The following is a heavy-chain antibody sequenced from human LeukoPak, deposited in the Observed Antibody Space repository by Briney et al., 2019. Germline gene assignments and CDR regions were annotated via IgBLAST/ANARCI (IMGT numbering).Heavy chain of an antibody. CDR3: ARDQTAVAATYNWFDP. Sequence: ASVKVSCKASGYTFTSYDINWVRQATGQGLEWMGWMNPNSGNTGYAQKFQGRVTMTRNTPISTAYMELSSLRSEDTAVYYCARDQTAVAATYNWFDPWGQETLVTVSS. CDR2: MNPNSGNT. D-gene: IGHD6-19*01. CDR1: GYTFTSYD. V-gene: IGHV1-8*01. J-gene: IGHJ5*02.